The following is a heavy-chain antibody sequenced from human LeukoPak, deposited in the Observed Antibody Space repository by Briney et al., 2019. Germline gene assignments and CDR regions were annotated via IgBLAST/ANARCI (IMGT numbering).Heavy chain of an antibody. Sequence: SETLSLTCAVYGGSFSGYYWSWIRQPPGKGLEWIGEINHSGSTNYNPSLKSRVTISVDASKNQFSLKLSSVTAAETAVYYCARDGPRGGSYGYWGQGTLVTVPS. J-gene: IGHJ4*02. CDR2: INHSGST. D-gene: IGHD3-16*01. V-gene: IGHV4-34*01. CDR3: ARDGPRGGSYGY. CDR1: GGSFSGYY.